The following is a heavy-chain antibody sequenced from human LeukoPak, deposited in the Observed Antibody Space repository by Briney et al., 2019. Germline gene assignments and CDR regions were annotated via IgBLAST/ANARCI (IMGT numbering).Heavy chain of an antibody. CDR3: SSSGVEEWQGLHF. CDR1: GYNLSELS. Sequence: ASVKVSCKVSGYNLSELSMHWVRQSPRKGLEWMGGFDVAETDTIYAQKFQGRVTMTEDTSTDTAYMELNSLSSEDTAVYYCSSSGVEEWQGLHFWGQGTLVTVSS. CDR2: FDVAETDT. V-gene: IGHV1-24*01. D-gene: IGHD3-3*01. J-gene: IGHJ4*02.